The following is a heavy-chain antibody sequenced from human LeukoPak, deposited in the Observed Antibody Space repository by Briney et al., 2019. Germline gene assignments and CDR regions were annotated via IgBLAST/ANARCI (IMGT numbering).Heavy chain of an antibody. J-gene: IGHJ3*02. CDR1: GGTFSSYA. Sequence: SCKASGGTFSSYAISWVRQAPGKGLEWVANIKQDGSEKYYVDSVKGRFTISRDNAKNSLYLQMNSLRAEDTAVYYCARHRGWLSDDAFDIWGQGTMVTVSS. CDR3: ARHRGWLSDDAFDI. V-gene: IGHV3-7*01. CDR2: IKQDGSEK. D-gene: IGHD3-22*01.